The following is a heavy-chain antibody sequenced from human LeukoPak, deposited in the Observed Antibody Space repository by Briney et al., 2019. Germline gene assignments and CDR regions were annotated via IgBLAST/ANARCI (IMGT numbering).Heavy chain of an antibody. J-gene: IGHJ4*02. Sequence: SETLSLTCTVSGYSISSGYYWGWIRQPPGKGLEWIGSIYHSGSTYYNPSPKSRVTISVDTSKNQFSLKLSSVTAADTAVYYCARSRDSSGYYYNYWGQGTLVTVSS. D-gene: IGHD3-22*01. V-gene: IGHV4-38-2*02. CDR3: ARSRDSSGYYYNY. CDR2: IYHSGST. CDR1: GYSISSGYY.